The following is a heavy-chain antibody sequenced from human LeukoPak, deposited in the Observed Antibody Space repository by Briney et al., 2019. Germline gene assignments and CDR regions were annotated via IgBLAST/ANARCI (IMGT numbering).Heavy chain of an antibody. CDR2: IYYSGST. V-gene: IGHV4-61*01. J-gene: IGHJ4*02. Sequence: SEPLSLTCTVSGGAVNSGSYYWNWIRQPPGKGLEWIGYIYYSGSTNYNPSLKSRVTISVDTSKNQFSLKLSSVTAADTAVYYCARAAYSGSYHSDYWGQGTLVTVSS. CDR3: ARAAYSGSYHSDY. CDR1: GGAVNSGSYY. D-gene: IGHD1-26*01.